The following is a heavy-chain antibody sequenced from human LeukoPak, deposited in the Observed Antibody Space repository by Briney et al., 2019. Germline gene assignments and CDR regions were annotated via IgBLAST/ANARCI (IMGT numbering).Heavy chain of an antibody. Sequence: PGGSLRLSCAASGFTFSSYWMSWVRQAPGKGLEWVANIKQDGSEKYYVDSVKGRFTISRDNAKNSLYLQMNSLRAEDTAVYDCARTYCGGDCSPGRSYYYYYGMDVWGQGTTVTVSS. V-gene: IGHV3-7*01. D-gene: IGHD2-21*02. CDR3: ARTYCGGDCSPGRSYYYYYGMDV. J-gene: IGHJ6*02. CDR2: IKQDGSEK. CDR1: GFTFSSYW.